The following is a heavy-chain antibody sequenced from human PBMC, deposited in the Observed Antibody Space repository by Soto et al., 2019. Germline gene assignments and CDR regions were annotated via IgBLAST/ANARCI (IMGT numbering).Heavy chain of an antibody. D-gene: IGHD2-21*02. CDR3: AADRTFCGGDCYVD. CDR2: VYSSGST. CDR1: GGSITSSY. J-gene: IGHJ4*02. Sequence: SETLSLTCTVSGGSITSSYWTLHRKSPGKGLEWIGYVYSSGSTNYNPSLKSRVTITRDMSTSTAYMELSSLRSEDTAVYYCAADRTFCGGDCYVDWGQGTLVTVSS. V-gene: IGHV4-4*08.